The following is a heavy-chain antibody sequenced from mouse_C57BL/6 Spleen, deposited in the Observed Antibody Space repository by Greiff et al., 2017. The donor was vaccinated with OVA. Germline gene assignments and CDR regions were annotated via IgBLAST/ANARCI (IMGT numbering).Heavy chain of an antibody. V-gene: IGHV5-4*01. D-gene: IGHD2-4*01. Sequence: EVKLVESGGGLVKPGGSLKLSCAASGFTFSSYAMSWVRQTPEKRLEWVATISDGGSYTYYPDNVKGRFTISRDNAKNTLYLQMSHLKSEDTAMYYCAREGSTMITHFDYWGQGTTLTVSS. CDR2: ISDGGSYT. CDR1: GFTFSSYA. J-gene: IGHJ2*01. CDR3: AREGSTMITHFDY.